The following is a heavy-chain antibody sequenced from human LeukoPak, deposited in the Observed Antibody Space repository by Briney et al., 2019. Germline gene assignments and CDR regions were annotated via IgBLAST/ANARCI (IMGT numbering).Heavy chain of an antibody. CDR2: INPNSGGT. Sequence: ASVKVSCKASGYTFTGYYMHWVRQAPGQGLEWMGWINPNSGGTNYAQKFQGRVTMTRDTSISTVYMELSRLRSDDTAVYYCARVGYYESSGYYEYWSQGTLVTVSS. V-gene: IGHV1-2*02. CDR3: ARVGYYESSGYYEY. J-gene: IGHJ4*02. D-gene: IGHD3-22*01. CDR1: GYTFTGYY.